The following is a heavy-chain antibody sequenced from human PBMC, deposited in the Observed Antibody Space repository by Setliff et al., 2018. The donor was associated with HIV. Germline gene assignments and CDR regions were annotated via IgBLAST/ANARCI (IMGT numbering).Heavy chain of an antibody. D-gene: IGHD2-15*01. J-gene: IGHJ4*02. CDR2: IIPMFGIA. CDR1: GGSITSNY. CDR3: ARERIGYFDL. V-gene: IGHV1-69*04. Sequence: SVKVSCKASGGSITSNYITWVRQAPGQGLEWMGRIIPMFGIANNAPKFQGRVTITADKSTSTSYMELSSLTSEDTAVYYCARERIGYFDLWGQGTLVTVSS.